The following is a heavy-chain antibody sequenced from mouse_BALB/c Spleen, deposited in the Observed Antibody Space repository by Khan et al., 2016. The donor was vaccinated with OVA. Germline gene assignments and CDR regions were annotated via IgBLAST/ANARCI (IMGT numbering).Heavy chain of an antibody. CDR2: TNPTNGRT. D-gene: IGHD1-1*01. J-gene: IGHJ2*01. V-gene: IGHV1S81*02. CDR1: GYTFTSYW. CDR3: ARMKKIVATYCDY. Sequence: QVQLQQPGAELVKAGASVKMSCKASGYTFTSYWMHWVKQRLGQGLEWFAETNPTNGRTYYNEKFKSKATLTVDKSSSPAYMLLSGPTFEDSAVYDCARMKKIVATYCDYWGQGTTLTVSS.